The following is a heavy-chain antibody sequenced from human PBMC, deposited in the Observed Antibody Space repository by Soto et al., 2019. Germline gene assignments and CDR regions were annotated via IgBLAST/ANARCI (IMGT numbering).Heavy chain of an antibody. CDR1: GGSVSRGFYY. D-gene: IGHD4-17*01. CDR3: ARVDYGDYPWFDP. J-gene: IGHJ5*02. V-gene: IGHV4-61*01. Sequence: QVQLQESGPGLVEPSETLSLTCTVSGGSVSRGFYYWSWIRQPPGKALEWVGFIYYNGSTNYNPSLKSRVTISSDTSKNQFSLKLSSVTAADTAVYYCARVDYGDYPWFDPWGQGTLVTVSS. CDR2: IYYNGST.